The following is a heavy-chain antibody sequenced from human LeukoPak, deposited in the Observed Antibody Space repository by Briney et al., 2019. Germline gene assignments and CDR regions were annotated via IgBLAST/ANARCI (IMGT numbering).Heavy chain of an antibody. CDR1: GGSISSYY. CDR2: IYYSGST. Sequence: SETLSLTCTVSGGSISSYYWSWIRQPPGKGLEWIGYIYYSGSTNYNPSLKSRVTISVDTSKNQFSLKLSSVTAADTAVYYCARGEPYDSSGYYSDYWGQGTLVTVSS. J-gene: IGHJ4*02. CDR3: ARGEPYDSSGYYSDY. D-gene: IGHD3-22*01. V-gene: IGHV4-59*01.